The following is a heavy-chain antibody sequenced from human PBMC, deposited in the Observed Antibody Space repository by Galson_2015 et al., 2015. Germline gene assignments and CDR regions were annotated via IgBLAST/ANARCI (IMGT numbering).Heavy chain of an antibody. V-gene: IGHV3-21*01. CDR3: ARQILDYDFWSGYYPTNFDY. J-gene: IGHJ4*02. D-gene: IGHD3-3*01. CDR1: EFTFSSYY. Sequence: SLRLSCAASEFTFSSYYMSWVRQAPGKGLEWVSSISSTTTYIYYADSVKGRFTISRDNAKNSLYLQMNSLGAEETAVYYCARQILDYDFWSGYYPTNFDYWGQGTLVTVSS. CDR2: ISSTTTYI.